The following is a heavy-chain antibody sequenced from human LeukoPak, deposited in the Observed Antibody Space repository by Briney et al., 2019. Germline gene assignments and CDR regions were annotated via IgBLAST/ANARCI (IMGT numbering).Heavy chain of an antibody. CDR2: INHRGDST. V-gene: IGHV1-46*01. CDR1: GYTFTNYY. Sequence: ASVTLSCKASGYTFTNYYMNWVRHGPRQGLEWMGIINHRGDSTSCANKFERRATVTSDTSTSTVYMELSSLRSEDTAMYYCAREGEIGYDLSDYWGQEPVDTVSS. CDR3: AREGEIGYDLSDY. D-gene: IGHD5-12*01. J-gene: IGHJ4*02.